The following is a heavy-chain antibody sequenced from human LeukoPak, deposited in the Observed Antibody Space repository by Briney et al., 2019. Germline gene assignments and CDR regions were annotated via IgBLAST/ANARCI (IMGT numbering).Heavy chain of an antibody. D-gene: IGHD2-2*01. Sequence: SETLSLTCTVSGGSINDYYWNWIRQPPGKGLEWIGGINQSGSTNYNPSLKSRVTISVDTSKSQFSLMVSSVTAADTAVYYCARDPIVRYCSSSSCSGGWSDPWGQGTLVTVSS. J-gene: IGHJ5*02. CDR2: INQSGST. V-gene: IGHV4-34*01. CDR3: ARDPIVRYCSSSSCSGGWSDP. CDR1: GGSINDYY.